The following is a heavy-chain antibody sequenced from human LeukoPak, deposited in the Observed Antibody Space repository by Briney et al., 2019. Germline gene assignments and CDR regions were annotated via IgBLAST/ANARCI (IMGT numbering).Heavy chain of an antibody. J-gene: IGHJ4*02. D-gene: IGHD3-9*01. CDR1: GFTFSDYY. V-gene: IGHV3-11*06. CDR3: ARVDILTGYFDY. CDR2: ISSSSSYT. Sequence: GGSLRLSCAASGFTFSDYYMSWLRQAPGKGLEWVSYISSSSSYTNYADSVKGRFTISRDNAKNSLYLQMNSLRAEDTAVYYCARVDILTGYFDYWGQGTLVTVSS.